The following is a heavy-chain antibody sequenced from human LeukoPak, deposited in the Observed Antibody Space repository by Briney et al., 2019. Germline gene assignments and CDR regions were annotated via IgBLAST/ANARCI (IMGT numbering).Heavy chain of an antibody. V-gene: IGHV4-59*01. CDR2: VYYSGST. J-gene: IGHJ4*02. CDR3: AKVGASGYTDYFDY. D-gene: IGHD3-10*01. Sequence: SETLSLTCTVSGGSISSYYWSWIRQPPGKGLEWIGYVYYSGSTNYNPSLKSRVTISVDTSKNQFSLKLSSVTAADTAVYYCAKVGASGYTDYFDYWGQGTLVTVSS. CDR1: GGSISSYY.